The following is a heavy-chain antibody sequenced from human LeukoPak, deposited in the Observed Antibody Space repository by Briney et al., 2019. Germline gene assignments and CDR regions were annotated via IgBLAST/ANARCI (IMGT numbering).Heavy chain of an antibody. D-gene: IGHD6-19*01. CDR2: ISSTSSTI. J-gene: IGHJ4*02. V-gene: IGHV3-48*04. CDR3: ATTVAG. CDR1: GFTFRNYS. Sequence: GGSLRLSCAASGFTFRNYSMHWVRQAPGKGLEWVSYISSTSSTIYYADSVKGRFTISRDNAKNSLYLQMNSLRAEDTAVYYCATTVAGWGQGTLVTVSS.